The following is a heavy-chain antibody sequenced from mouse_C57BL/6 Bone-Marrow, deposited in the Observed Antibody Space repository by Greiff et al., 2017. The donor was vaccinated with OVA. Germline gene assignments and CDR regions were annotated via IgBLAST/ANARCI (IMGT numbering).Heavy chain of an antibody. CDR1: GYTFTSYW. V-gene: IGHV1-55*01. D-gene: IGHD2-4*01. CDR3: ARERVYYDYDYFDY. CDR2: IYPGSGST. J-gene: IGHJ2*01. Sequence: QVQLQQPGAELVKPGASVKMSCKASGYTFTSYWITWVKQRPGQGLEWIGDIYPGSGSTNYNEKFKSKATLTVDTSSSTAYMQLSSLTSEDSAVYYCARERVYYDYDYFDYWGQGTTLTVSS.